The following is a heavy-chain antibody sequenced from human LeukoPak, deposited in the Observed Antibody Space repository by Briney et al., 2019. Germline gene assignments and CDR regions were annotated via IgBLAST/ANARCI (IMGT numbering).Heavy chain of an antibody. V-gene: IGHV1-2*02. CDR2: INSNSGAT. CDR3: ARDRQSEIFDY. Sequence: ASVKVSCKASGYTFTDYYMHWVRQAPGQGPEWMGWINSNSGATNYAQKFQGRVTMTRDMSTSTVYMELSSLRSEDTAVYYCARDRQSEIFDYWGQGTLVTVSS. J-gene: IGHJ4*02. D-gene: IGHD1-14*01. CDR1: GYTFTDYY.